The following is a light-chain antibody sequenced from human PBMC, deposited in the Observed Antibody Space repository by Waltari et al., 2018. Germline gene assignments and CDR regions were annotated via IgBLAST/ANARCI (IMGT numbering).Light chain of an antibody. V-gene: IGKV3-15*01. CDR3: QQYNDWPKIT. Sequence: EIVMTQSPATLSVSPGARATLSCRASQSVSTDLAWYQQKPGQAPRLLFYGASTRATGIPARFSGSGSGTDFTLSISSLQSEDFALYYCQQYNDWPKITFGQGTRLEIK. CDR2: GAS. J-gene: IGKJ5*01. CDR1: QSVSTD.